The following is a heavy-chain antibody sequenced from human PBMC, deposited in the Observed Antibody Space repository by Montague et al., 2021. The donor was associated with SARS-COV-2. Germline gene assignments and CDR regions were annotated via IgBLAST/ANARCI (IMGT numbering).Heavy chain of an antibody. J-gene: IGHJ5*02. D-gene: IGHD1-26*01. CDR3: AYHSGSYVWFDP. V-gene: IGHV6-1*01. CDR2: TYHRSKWYN. CDR1: GDSVSSTSGS. Sequence: CPISGDSVSSTSGSWNWIRQSPSRGLEWLGRTYHRSKWYNDYATSVKSRIIINPDTSKNQFSLQLNSVTSEDTAVYYCAYHSGSYVWFDPWGQGTLVTVSS.